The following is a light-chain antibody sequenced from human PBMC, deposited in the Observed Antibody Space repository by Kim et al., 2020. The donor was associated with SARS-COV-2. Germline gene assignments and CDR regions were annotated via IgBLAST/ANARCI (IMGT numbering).Light chain of an antibody. Sequence: LSPGEGANHSCRGRQRVSSFLVWYQQKPGQAPRLLIYDTCHRATGIPARFSGSGSGTDFTLTISSLEPEDFAVYYCQQRSRWPPTFGQGTRLEIK. CDR3: QQRSRWPPT. CDR2: DTC. V-gene: IGKV3-11*01. CDR1: QRVSSF. J-gene: IGKJ5*01.